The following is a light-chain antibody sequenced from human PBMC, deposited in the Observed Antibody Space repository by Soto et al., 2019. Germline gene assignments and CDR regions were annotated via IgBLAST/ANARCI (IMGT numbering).Light chain of an antibody. CDR3: QQYGSSPQT. J-gene: IGKJ2*01. CDR2: GAS. CDR1: QSVSSTY. V-gene: IGKV3-20*01. Sequence: EIVLTQSPGTLSLSPGERATLSCRASQSVSSTYLAWYQRKPGQAPRLLIYGASSRATGIPVRFSGSGSGTDFTLTISRLEPEDFAVYYCQQYGSSPQTFGQGTKLEIK.